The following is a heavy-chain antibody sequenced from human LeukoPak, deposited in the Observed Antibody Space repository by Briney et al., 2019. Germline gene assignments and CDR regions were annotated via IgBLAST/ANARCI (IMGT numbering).Heavy chain of an antibody. CDR2: IYYSGST. CDR1: GGSISSGGYY. Sequence: PSEALSLTCTVSGGSISSGGYYWSWIRQHPGKGLEWIGYIYYSGSTYCNPSLKSRVTISVDTSKNQFSLKLSSVTAADTAVYYCARYCSSTSCYDGYYFDYWGQGTLVTVSS. V-gene: IGHV4-31*03. J-gene: IGHJ4*02. CDR3: ARYCSSTSCYDGYYFDY. D-gene: IGHD2-2*01.